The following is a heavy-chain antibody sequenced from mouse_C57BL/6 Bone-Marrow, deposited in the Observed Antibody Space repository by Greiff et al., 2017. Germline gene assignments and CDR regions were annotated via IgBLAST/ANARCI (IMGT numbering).Heavy chain of an antibody. CDR3: ARQGTTVVPYDYAMDY. CDR2: IYPGGGCT. CDR1: GYTFTNYW. Sequence: VQLQQSGAELVRPGTSVKMSCKASGYTFTNYWIGWAKQRPGHGLEWIGDIYPGGGCTNYNEKFKGQATLTADKSSSTAYMQLSSLTSEDSAIYYCARQGTTVVPYDYAMDYWGQGTSVTVSS. J-gene: IGHJ4*01. D-gene: IGHD1-1*01. V-gene: IGHV1-63*01.